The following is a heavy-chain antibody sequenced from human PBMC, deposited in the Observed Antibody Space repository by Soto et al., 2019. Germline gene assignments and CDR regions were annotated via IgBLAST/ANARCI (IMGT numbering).Heavy chain of an antibody. V-gene: IGHV4-31*03. CDR2: ISFNENT. CDR1: GGSISSGGYY. D-gene: IGHD3-10*01. J-gene: IGHJ4*02. Sequence: QVQLLESGTGLVKASQTLSLTCSISGGSISSGGYYWSWVRQRPGKGLEWIGYISFNENTYYNPSLKTRVTISAGTSNSQFSLRLSSVTAADAAVYYCARQITMVRGIDFWGPGISVSVSS. CDR3: ARQITMVRGIDF.